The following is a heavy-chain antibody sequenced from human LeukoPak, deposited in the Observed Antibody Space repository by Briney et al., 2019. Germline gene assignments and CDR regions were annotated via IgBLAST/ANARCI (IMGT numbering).Heavy chain of an antibody. CDR1: GYTFTSYG. D-gene: IGHD2-21*02. Sequence: ASVKVSRKASGYTFTSYGISWVRQAPGQGLEWMGWISAYNGNTNYAQKLQGRATMTTDTSTSTAYMELRSLRSDDTAVYYCARDRTVVTAIRSSLGYWGQGTLVTVSS. CDR3: ARDRTVVTAIRSSLGY. CDR2: ISAYNGNT. V-gene: IGHV1-18*01. J-gene: IGHJ4*02.